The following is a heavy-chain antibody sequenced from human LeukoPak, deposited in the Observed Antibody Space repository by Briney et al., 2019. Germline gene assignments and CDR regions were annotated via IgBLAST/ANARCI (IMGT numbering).Heavy chain of an antibody. J-gene: IGHJ4*02. CDR3: ARESGKFDY. CDR2: ISGDGVST. CDR1: ELPIADFA. Sequence: GGSLRHSCVASELPIADFAMHWVRQAPGKGLEWVSLISGDGVSTFYADSVKGRFSISRDNSKNSLSLEMNSLRTEDTAMYYCARESGKFDYWGQGTLVAVSS. V-gene: IGHV3-43*02.